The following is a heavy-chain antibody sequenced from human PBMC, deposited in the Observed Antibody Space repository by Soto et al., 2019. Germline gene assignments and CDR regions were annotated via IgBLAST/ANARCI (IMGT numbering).Heavy chain of an antibody. D-gene: IGHD3-10*01. Sequence: QVQLVQPGAEVKKPGASVKVSCKASGYTFTSYAMHWVRQAPGHRLEWMGWINAGNGNTKYSQKFQGRVTITRDTSASTAYMELSSLRSEDTAVYYCATGQNYYGSGSFDYWGQGTLVTVSS. J-gene: IGHJ4*02. V-gene: IGHV1-3*01. CDR2: INAGNGNT. CDR3: ATGQNYYGSGSFDY. CDR1: GYTFTSYA.